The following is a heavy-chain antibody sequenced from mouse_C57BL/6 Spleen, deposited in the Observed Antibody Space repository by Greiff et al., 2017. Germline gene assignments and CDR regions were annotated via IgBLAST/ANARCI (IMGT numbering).Heavy chain of an antibody. J-gene: IGHJ3*01. Sequence: VQLQQSGPELVKPGASVKMSCKASGYTFTDYNMHWVKQSHGKSLEWIGYINPNNGGTSYNQKFKGKATLTVNKSSSTAYMELRSLTSEDSAVYYCARESYYGSSPPWFAYWGQGTLVTVSA. V-gene: IGHV1-22*01. D-gene: IGHD1-1*01. CDR1: GYTFTDYN. CDR3: ARESYYGSSPPWFAY. CDR2: INPNNGGT.